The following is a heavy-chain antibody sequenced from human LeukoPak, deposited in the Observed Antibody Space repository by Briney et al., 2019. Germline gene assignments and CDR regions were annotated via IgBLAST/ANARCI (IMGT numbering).Heavy chain of an antibody. CDR1: GYNCTNYW. CDR2: ISPGDSDN. V-gene: IGHV5-51*01. CDR3: ARRGDSYGRFDY. Sequence: GESLKISCKASGYNCTNYWIGWVRQMPGQGLEWIGIISPGDSDNRYSPSFQGQVTISADQSICTAYLQWSSLKASDTAMYYCARRGDSYGRFDYWGQGILVTVSS. J-gene: IGHJ4*02. D-gene: IGHD5-18*01.